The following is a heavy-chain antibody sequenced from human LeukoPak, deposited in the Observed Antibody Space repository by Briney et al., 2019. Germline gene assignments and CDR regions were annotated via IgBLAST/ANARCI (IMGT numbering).Heavy chain of an antibody. J-gene: IGHJ4*02. V-gene: IGHV4-39*01. CDR3: ARHQAEESSSWDY. Sequence: PSETLSLTCTVSGGSIGSSSYYWGWIRQPPGKGLEWIGSIYYSGSTYYNPSLKSRVTISVDTSKNQFSLKLSSVTAADTAVYYCARHQAEESSSWDYWGQGTLVTVSS. CDR1: GGSIGSSSYY. D-gene: IGHD6-13*01. CDR2: IYYSGST.